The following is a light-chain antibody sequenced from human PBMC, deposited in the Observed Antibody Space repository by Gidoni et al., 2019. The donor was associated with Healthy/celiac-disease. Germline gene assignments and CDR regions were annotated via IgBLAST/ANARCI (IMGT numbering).Light chain of an antibody. V-gene: IGLV2-23*02. J-gene: IGLJ1*01. CDR3: CSYAGSSTFYV. CDR1: SSDVGSYNL. Sequence: SALTHPASVSGSPGQSLTISCTGTSSDVGSYNLVPWYQQHPGKGPKLMIYEVRKRPSGVSNRFSGSKSGNTASLTIAGLQAEDEADYYCCSYAGSSTFYVFGTGTKVTVL. CDR2: EVR.